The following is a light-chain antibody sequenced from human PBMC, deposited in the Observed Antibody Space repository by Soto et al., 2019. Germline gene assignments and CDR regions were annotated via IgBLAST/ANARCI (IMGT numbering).Light chain of an antibody. CDR3: QQYDKEST. CDR2: DAS. J-gene: IGKJ1*01. CDR1: QSISVS. Sequence: IQMTQSPSTLSASVGGTVNISCRASQSISVSLAWYQQKPGKAPRLLIYDASTLQGGVPSRFSGRGSGTEFTLTVTSLKPEDFASYFCQQYDKESTFGHGTKVDVK. V-gene: IGKV1-5*01.